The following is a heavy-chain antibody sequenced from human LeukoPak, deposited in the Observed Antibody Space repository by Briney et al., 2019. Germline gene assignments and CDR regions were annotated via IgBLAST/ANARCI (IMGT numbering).Heavy chain of an antibody. D-gene: IGHD6-13*01. CDR1: GFTFSSYA. J-gene: IGHJ6*02. Sequence: GGSLRLSCAASGFTFSSYAMSWVRQAPGKGLEWVSAISGSGGSTYYADSVKGRFTISRDNSKNTLYLQMNSLRAEDTAVYYCANPYRSGSWYAYYYYGMDVWGQGTTVTVSS. V-gene: IGHV3-23*01. CDR2: ISGSGGST. CDR3: ANPYRSGSWYAYYYYGMDV.